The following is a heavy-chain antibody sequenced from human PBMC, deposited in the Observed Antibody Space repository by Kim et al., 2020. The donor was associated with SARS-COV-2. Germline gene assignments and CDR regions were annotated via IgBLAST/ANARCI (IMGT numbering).Heavy chain of an antibody. CDR3: ARVICSSTSCYVHWFDP. V-gene: IGHV4-31*03. Sequence: SETLSLTCTVSGGSISSGGYYWSWIRQHPGKGLEWIGYIYYSGSTYYNPSLKSRVTISVDTSKNQFYLKLSSVTAADTAVYYCARVICSSTSCYVHWFDPWGQGTLVTVSS. J-gene: IGHJ5*02. CDR2: IYYSGST. CDR1: GGSISSGGYY. D-gene: IGHD2-2*01.